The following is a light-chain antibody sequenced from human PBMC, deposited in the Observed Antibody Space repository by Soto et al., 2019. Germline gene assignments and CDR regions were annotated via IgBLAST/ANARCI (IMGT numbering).Light chain of an antibody. Sequence: DIQLTQSPSFLSASVGDRVTITCRASQGISSYLAWYQQKPGKAPKLLIYAASTLQSGVPSSFSGSGSGTEFTPTISSLQPEDFATYYCQHLNGYPRTFGQGTKVEIK. V-gene: IGKV1-9*01. CDR2: AAS. J-gene: IGKJ1*01. CDR1: QGISSY. CDR3: QHLNGYPRT.